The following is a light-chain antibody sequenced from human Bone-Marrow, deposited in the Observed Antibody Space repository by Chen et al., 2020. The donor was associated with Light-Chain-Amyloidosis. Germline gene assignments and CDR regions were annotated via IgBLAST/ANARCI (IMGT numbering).Light chain of an antibody. V-gene: IGKV1-39*01. CDR3: QQTYRTPNT. CDR1: QTISNY. J-gene: IGKJ5*01. CDR2: AAS. Sequence: DIQMTQSPSSLSASVGDRVTITCRASQTISNYLNWYQQKPRKAPKHLIYAASSLQSGVPSRFSGSGSGTDFTLTISSLQPEELETYYCQQTYRTPNTFGQGTRLEIK.